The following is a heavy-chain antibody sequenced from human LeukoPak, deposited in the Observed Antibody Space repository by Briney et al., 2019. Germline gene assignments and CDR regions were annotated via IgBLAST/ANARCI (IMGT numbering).Heavy chain of an antibody. CDR1: GFTFSSYS. CDR2: ISSSGSTT. Sequence: PGGSLRLSCAASGFTFSSYSMNWVRQAPGKGPEWVSHISSSGSTTYYADSVKGRFTISRDYAKNSLYLQMNSLRHEDTAVYYCARKFVGSSGYFDYRGQGTLVTVSS. J-gene: IGHJ4*02. V-gene: IGHV3-48*02. CDR3: ARKFVGSSGYFDY. D-gene: IGHD3-22*01.